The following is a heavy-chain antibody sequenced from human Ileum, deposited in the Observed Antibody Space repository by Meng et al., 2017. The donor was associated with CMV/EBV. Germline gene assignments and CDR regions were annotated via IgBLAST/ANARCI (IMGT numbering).Heavy chain of an antibody. CDR1: GYTFTGYY. CDR2: INPNSGDT. V-gene: IGHV1-2*02. J-gene: IGHJ4*02. Sequence: QLLQSGAEVKKPGASVKVSCKASGYTFTGYYIHWVRQGPGQGLEWMGWINPNSGDTKYAQNFQGRVTMTRDTSISTVYMELSRLQSDDTAVYYCARDMWSGNSDYFDYWGQGTLVTVSS. CDR3: ARDMWSGNSDYFDY. D-gene: IGHD3-3*01.